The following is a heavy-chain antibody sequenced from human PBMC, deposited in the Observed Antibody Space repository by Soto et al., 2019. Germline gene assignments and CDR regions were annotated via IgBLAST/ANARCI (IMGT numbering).Heavy chain of an antibody. CDR1: RFTCSSYD. CDR3: AKATATGGGAFDI. V-gene: IGHV3-23*01. CDR2: ILVGGST. J-gene: IGHJ3*02. D-gene: IGHD2-8*02. Sequence: PGGSLRLSCAASRFTCSSYDMSWVRQAPGKGLEWVSTILVGGSTHYPDSVKGRFTISRDNSKNTVFLQMNSLTAGDTAMYYCAKATATGGGAFDICGQGTVVTVSS.